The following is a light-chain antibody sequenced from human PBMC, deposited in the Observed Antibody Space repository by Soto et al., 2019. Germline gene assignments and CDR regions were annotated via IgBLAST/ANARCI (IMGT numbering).Light chain of an antibody. Sequence: DIQMTQSPSTLSASVGDRVTITCRASQSINTWLAWYQQKPGKAPKLLIYKASSLQSGVPSRFSGSGSGTEFTLTISSLQTYDFATYYCQQYNTYSRAFGQGTKVEIK. CDR2: KAS. CDR3: QQYNTYSRA. V-gene: IGKV1-5*03. J-gene: IGKJ1*01. CDR1: QSINTW.